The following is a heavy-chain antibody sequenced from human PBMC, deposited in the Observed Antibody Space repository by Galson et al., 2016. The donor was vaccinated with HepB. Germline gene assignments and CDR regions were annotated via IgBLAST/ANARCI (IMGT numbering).Heavy chain of an antibody. V-gene: IGHV5-51*01. CDR3: ARVGGTHNWLDP. CDR2: IYPGDSAT. J-gene: IGHJ5*02. D-gene: IGHD1-26*01. CDR1: GYSFTNYW. Sequence: SGAEVKKPGESLKISCKGSGYSFTNYWIGWVRQMPGKGLEWMGTIYPGDSATRYSPSFQDQVTISVDKSISTAYLQWSSLKASDTAIYYCARVGGTHNWLDPWGQGTLVTVAS.